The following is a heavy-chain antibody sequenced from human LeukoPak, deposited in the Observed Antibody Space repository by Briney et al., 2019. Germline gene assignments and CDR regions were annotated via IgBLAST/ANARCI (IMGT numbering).Heavy chain of an antibody. D-gene: IGHD2-8*01. CDR2: IYTSGST. Sequence: SETLSLTCTVSGGSISSYYWSWIRQPAGKWLEWIGRIYTSGSTNYNPSLKGRVTMSVDTSKNQFSLKLSSVTAADTAVYYCARVRLNYCTNGVCYSLYYFDYWGQGTLVTVSS. CDR1: GGSISSYY. CDR3: ARVRLNYCTNGVCYSLYYFDY. J-gene: IGHJ4*02. V-gene: IGHV4-4*07.